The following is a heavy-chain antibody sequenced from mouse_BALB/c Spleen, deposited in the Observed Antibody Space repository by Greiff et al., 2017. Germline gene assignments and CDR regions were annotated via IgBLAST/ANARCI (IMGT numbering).Heavy chain of an antibody. J-gene: IGHJ3*01. D-gene: IGHD2-4*01. CDR1: GFTFSDFY. CDR3: ARERGLRRGFAY. V-gene: IGHV7-1*02. Sequence: EVKLVESGGGLVQPGGSLRLSCATSGFTFSDFYMEWVRQPPGKRLEWIAASRNKANDYTTEYSASVKGRFIVSRDTSQSILYLQMNALRAEDTAIYYCARERGLRRGFAYWGQGTLVTVSA. CDR2: SRNKANDYTT.